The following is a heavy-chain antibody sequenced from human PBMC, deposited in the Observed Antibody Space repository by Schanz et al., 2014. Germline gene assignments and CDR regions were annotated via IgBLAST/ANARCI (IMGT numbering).Heavy chain of an antibody. CDR3: ATVGSETYSIYWYFDL. V-gene: IGHV3-74*01. CDR1: GFTFSNYW. J-gene: IGHJ2*01. Sequence: EVQLVESGGGLVQPGGSLRLSCAASGFTFSNYWIHWVRQAPGKGLVWVSRIDADGNSTSYADSVKGRFTISRDNAKNTLYLQMNRLRTEDTAVYYCATVGSETYSIYWYFDLWGRGTLVTVSS. CDR2: IDADGNST. D-gene: IGHD3-10*01.